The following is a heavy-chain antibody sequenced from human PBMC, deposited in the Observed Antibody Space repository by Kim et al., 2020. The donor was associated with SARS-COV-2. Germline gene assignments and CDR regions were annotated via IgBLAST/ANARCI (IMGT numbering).Heavy chain of an antibody. J-gene: IGHJ1*01. V-gene: IGHV3-23*01. D-gene: IGHD3-16*01. CDR1: GFTFSMYA. Sequence: GGSLRLSCTASGFTFSMYAMGWVRQAPGQGLEWVSIITGSGAATYYADSVRGRFTISRDNSRNTVYLQMNSLIVEDTAVYYCAKVHDLGYLQHWGQGTQVTVSS. CDR2: ITGSGAAT. CDR3: AKVHDLGYLQH.